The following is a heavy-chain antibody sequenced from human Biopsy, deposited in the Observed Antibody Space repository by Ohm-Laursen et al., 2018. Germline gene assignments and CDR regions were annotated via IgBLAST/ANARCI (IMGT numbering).Heavy chain of an antibody. D-gene: IGHD4/OR15-4a*01. CDR3: ARGPYGDNAGAFDV. J-gene: IGHJ3*01. CDR2: FSHTGTT. CDR1: GGSFSGYD. Sequence: PSQTLSLTCAVDGGSFSGYDWTWIRQPPGKGLEWVGEFSHTGTTIYNPSLESRLTISVDKSKNHFSLRLTSVTAADTATYFCARGPYGDNAGAFDVWGQGTVVTVSS. V-gene: IGHV4-34*01.